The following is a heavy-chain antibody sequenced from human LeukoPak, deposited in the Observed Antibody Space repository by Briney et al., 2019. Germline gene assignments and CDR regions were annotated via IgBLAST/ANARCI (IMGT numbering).Heavy chain of an antibody. CDR3: ARDMGLYQDY. CDR1: GFTFSSYA. J-gene: IGHJ4*02. V-gene: IGHV3-23*01. CDR2: ISGSGGST. Sequence: PGGSLRLSCAASGFTFSSYAMSWVRQAPGKGLEWVSAISGSGGSTYYADSVKGRFTISRDNAKNSLYLQMNSLRAEDTAVYYCARDMGLYQDYWGQGTLVTVSS. D-gene: IGHD4/OR15-4a*01.